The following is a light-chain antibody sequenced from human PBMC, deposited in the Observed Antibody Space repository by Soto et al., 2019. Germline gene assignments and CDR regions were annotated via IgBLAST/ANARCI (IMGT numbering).Light chain of an antibody. J-gene: IGKJ1*01. CDR1: WSLVHSDGKTY. V-gene: IGKV2-24*01. Sequence: IVLPQTPLSSAVTPGQPSAVCCLSIWSLVHSDGKTYLGWLHLRPGQPPRLLIYQISKRPPGVPDRFSGSGAGTNFTLKISRVEPEDVGTFYCMQASQLRTFGQGTKVDIK. CDR3: MQASQLRT. CDR2: QIS.